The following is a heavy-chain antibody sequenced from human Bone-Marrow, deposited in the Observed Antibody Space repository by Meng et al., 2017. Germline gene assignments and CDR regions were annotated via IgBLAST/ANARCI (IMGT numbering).Heavy chain of an antibody. CDR3: ARDIRQGGNSWFDP. Sequence: QAQREESGPGLVYPSLALPLTCTVAGSAISSGGYYGGWTRQHPGKGLGWIGYIYYSGTTNSNPSLSSLVTISVDTSKTQFSLNWSLVTAADTAVYYCARDIRQGGNSWFDPWGQGTLVTVSS. CDR1: GSAISSGGYY. CDR2: IYYSGTT. D-gene: IGHD3-16*01. V-gene: IGHV4-31*01. J-gene: IGHJ5*02.